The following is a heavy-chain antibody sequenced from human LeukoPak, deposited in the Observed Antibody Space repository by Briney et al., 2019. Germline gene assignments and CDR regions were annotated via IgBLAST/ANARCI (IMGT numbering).Heavy chain of an antibody. CDR3: AKKFRGTTVISGDYFDY. J-gene: IGHJ4*02. V-gene: IGHV3-30-3*02. D-gene: IGHD4-17*01. CDR1: GFTFSSYA. CDR2: MSSDGSKK. Sequence: GGSLRLSCAASGFTFSSYAMHWVRQTPGKGLEWVAVMSSDGSKKYYADSVKGRFTISRDDSKNTLYLQMNSLRAEDTAVYYCAKKFRGTTVISGDYFDYWGQGTLVTVSS.